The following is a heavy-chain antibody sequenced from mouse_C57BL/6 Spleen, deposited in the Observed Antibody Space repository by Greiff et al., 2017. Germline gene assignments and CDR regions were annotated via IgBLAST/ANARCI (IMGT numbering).Heavy chain of an antibody. CDR1: GYTFTSYW. CDR3: ARYTTVVANWYFDV. J-gene: IGHJ1*03. V-gene: IGHV1-69*01. CDR2: IDPSASYT. Sequence: QVQLQQPGAELVMPGASVKLSCKASGYTFTSYWMHWVKQRPGQGLEWIGEIDPSASYTNYNQKFKGKSTLTVDKSSSTAYMQLSSLTSEDSAVNYCARYTTVVANWYFDVWGTRTTVTVSS. D-gene: IGHD1-1*01.